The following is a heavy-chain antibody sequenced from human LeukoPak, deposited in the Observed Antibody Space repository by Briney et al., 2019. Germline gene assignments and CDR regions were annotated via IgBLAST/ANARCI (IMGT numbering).Heavy chain of an antibody. CDR2: FDPEDGET. V-gene: IGHV1-24*01. CDR3: ATLEYSSSYDAFDI. Sequence: ASVKVSCKVSGYTLTELSMLWVRQAPGKGLEWMGGFDPEDGETIYAQKFQSRVTMTEDTSTDTAYMELSSLRSEDTAVYYCATLEYSSSYDAFDIWGQGTMVTVSS. CDR1: GYTLTELS. J-gene: IGHJ3*02. D-gene: IGHD6-6*01.